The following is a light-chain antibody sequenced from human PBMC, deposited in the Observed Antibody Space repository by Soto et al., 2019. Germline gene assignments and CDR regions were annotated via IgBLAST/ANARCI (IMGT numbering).Light chain of an antibody. CDR1: SSDVGGYNY. V-gene: IGLV2-8*01. CDR3: SSYAGNKNV. CDR2: EVS. Sequence: QSVVTPPPSASGSPGQSVTLSCTGTSSDVGGYNYVSWYQQHPGKAPKLMIYEVSKRPSGVPDRFSGSKSGNTASLTVSGLQAEDEADYYCSSYAGNKNVFGTGTKVTVL. J-gene: IGLJ1*01.